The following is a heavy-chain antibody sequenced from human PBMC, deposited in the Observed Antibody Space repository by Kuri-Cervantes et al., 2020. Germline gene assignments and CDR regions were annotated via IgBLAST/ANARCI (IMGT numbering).Heavy chain of an antibody. D-gene: IGHD3-9*01. CDR3: ARNDTEKDAFDI. CDR2: IYHSGST. V-gene: IGHV4-4*02. Sequence: WVRQPPGKGLEWIGEIYHSGSTNYNPSLKSRVTISVDKSKNQFSLKLSSVTAADTAVYYCARNDTEKDAFDIWGQGTMVTVSS. J-gene: IGHJ3*02.